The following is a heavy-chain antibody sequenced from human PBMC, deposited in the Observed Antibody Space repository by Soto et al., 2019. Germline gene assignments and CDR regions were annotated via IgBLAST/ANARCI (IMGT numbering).Heavy chain of an antibody. CDR2: VYSSGST. J-gene: IGHJ4*02. Sequence: QVQLQESGPGLVKPSETLSLTCTVSGGSLSSYYWAWIRQPPGKGLEWIGYVYSSGSTFYNPSLKSRVSISVDTSKNQFSLRLSSVTAADTAVYYCARAPRSGDCFGYWGQGILVTVSS. CDR3: ARAPRSGDCFGY. V-gene: IGHV4-59*01. CDR1: GGSLSSYY. D-gene: IGHD1-26*01.